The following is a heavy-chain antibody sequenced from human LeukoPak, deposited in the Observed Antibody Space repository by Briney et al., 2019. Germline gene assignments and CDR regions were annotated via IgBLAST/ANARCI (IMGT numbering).Heavy chain of an antibody. J-gene: IGHJ4*02. CDR3: AKHSGLRLGELSPLDY. Sequence: GSLRLSCAASGFTFSNYGMHWVRQAPGKGLEWVAFIRYDGSSKYYADSVKGRFTISRDNSKNTLYLQMNSLRAEDTAVYYCAKHSGLRLGELSPLDYWGQGTLVTVSS. D-gene: IGHD3-16*02. CDR2: IRYDGSSK. CDR1: GFTFSNYG. V-gene: IGHV3-30*02.